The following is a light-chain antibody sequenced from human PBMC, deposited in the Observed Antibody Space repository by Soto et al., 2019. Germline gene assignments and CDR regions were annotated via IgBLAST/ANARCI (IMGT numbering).Light chain of an antibody. CDR2: GAS. Sequence: EIGLTQSAATLSLSPGERATLSCRASPSVANFVAWYQQKPGQTLRLIIYGASGRADGIPHRFSGSGFGTDFTLTISKVEPEDFAVYYCQQYGTPRSVTFGQRTRLEIK. CDR3: QQYGTPRSVT. J-gene: IGKJ5*01. CDR1: PSVANF. V-gene: IGKV3-20*01.